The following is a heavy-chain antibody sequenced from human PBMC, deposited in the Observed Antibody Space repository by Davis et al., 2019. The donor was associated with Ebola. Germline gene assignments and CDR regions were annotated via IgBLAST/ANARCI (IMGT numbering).Heavy chain of an antibody. J-gene: IGHJ4*02. D-gene: IGHD6-19*01. CDR1: GFTFSSYA. CDR2: ISTNGENT. Sequence: GESLKTPCSAPGFTFSSYAMHWVRQAPGKGLESVSRISTNGENTYYAESVKGRFTISSDNPKNTVFLQMSSLRAEDTAVYYCAKSPSGWYDYWGQGTLVTVSS. CDR3: AKSPSGWYDY. V-gene: IGHV3-64D*06.